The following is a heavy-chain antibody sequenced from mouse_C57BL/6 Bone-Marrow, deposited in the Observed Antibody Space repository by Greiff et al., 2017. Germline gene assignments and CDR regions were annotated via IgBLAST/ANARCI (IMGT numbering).Heavy chain of an antibody. CDR3: ARGGYYAMDY. J-gene: IGHJ4*01. CDR1: GYTFTSYG. Sequence: VQLQQSGAELARPGASVKLSCKASGYTFTSYGISWVKQRTGQGLEWIGEIYPRSGNTYYNEKFKGKATLTVDKSSSTAYMQLSSLTSEDSAVYYCARGGYYAMDYWGQGTSVTVSS. V-gene: IGHV1-81*01. CDR2: IYPRSGNT.